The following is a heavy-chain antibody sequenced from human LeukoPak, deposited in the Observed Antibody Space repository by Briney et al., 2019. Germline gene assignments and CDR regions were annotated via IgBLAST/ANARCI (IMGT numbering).Heavy chain of an antibody. J-gene: IGHJ4*02. CDR1: GYTFTSYG. CDR3: ARRDYDSSGYYY. CDR2: ISAYNGNT. V-gene: IGHV1-18*01. Sequence: ASVKVSCKASGYTFTSYGISWVRQAPGQGLEWMGRISAYNGNTNYAHKFQGRVTMTTDTSTSTAYMELRSLRSDDTAVYYCARRDYDSSGYYYWGQGTLVTVSS. D-gene: IGHD3-22*01.